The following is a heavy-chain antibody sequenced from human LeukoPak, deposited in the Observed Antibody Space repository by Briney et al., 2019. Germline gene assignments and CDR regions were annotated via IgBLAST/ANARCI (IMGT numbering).Heavy chain of an antibody. CDR1: GFTFSSYS. Sequence: PGGSLRLSCAASGFTFSSYSMNWVRQAPGKGLEWVSYISSSSSTIYYADSVKGRFTISRDNAKNSLYLQMNSLRAEDTAVYYCARGDTAMVTVGVDYWGQGTLVTVSS. D-gene: IGHD5-18*01. CDR3: ARGDTAMVTVGVDY. V-gene: IGHV3-48*01. CDR2: ISSSSSTI. J-gene: IGHJ4*02.